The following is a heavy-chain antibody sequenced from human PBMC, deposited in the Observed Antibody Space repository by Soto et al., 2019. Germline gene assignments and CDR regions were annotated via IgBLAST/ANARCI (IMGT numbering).Heavy chain of an antibody. D-gene: IGHD2-15*01. CDR2: INPSGGST. CDR1: GYTFTSYY. V-gene: IGHV1-46*01. CDR3: ARGHCSGGSCPRRNPFDY. J-gene: IGHJ4*02. Sequence: ASVKVSCKASGYTFTSYYMHWVRQAPGQGLEWMGIINPSGGSTSYAQKFQGRVTMTRGTSTSTVYMELSSLRSEDTAVYYCARGHCSGGSCPRRNPFDYWGQGTLVTVSS.